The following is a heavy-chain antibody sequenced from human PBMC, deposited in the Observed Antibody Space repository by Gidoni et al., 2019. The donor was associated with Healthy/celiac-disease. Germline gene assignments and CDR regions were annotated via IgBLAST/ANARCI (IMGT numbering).Heavy chain of an antibody. CDR3: AKDGEYYDSSGYYSWYFDL. V-gene: IGHV3-23*01. CDR1: GFTFSSYA. D-gene: IGHD3-22*01. CDR2: ISGSGGST. J-gene: IGHJ2*01. Sequence: EVQLLESGGGLVQPGGSLRLSCAASGFTFSSYAMSWVRQAPGKGLEWVSAISGSGGSTYYEDSVKGRFTISSDNSKNTLYLQMNSLRAEDTAVYYCAKDGEYYDSSGYYSWYFDLWGRGTLVTVSS.